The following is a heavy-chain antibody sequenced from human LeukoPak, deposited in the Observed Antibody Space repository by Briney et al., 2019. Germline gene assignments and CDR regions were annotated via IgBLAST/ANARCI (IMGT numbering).Heavy chain of an antibody. CDR2: ISGSGGST. D-gene: IGHD6-19*01. CDR1: GFTFSSYA. V-gene: IGHV3-23*01. Sequence: GGSLRLSCAASGFTFSSYAMSWVRQAPGKGLEWVSAISGSGGSTYYADSVKGRFTISRDNSKNTLYLQMNSLRAEDTAVYYCAKDPRIAVALYYFDYWGQGTLVTVSS. J-gene: IGHJ4*02. CDR3: AKDPRIAVALYYFDY.